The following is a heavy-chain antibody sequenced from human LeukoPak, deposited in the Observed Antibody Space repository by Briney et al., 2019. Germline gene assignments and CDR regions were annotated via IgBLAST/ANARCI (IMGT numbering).Heavy chain of an antibody. CDR3: AKDLGAPMSKWFGELKDRRKNYFDY. Sequence: PGGSLRLSCAASGFTFSSYAMSWVRQAPGKGLEWVSAISGSGGSTYYADSVKGRFTISRDNSKNTLYLQMNSLRAEDTAVYYCAKDLGAPMSKWFGELKDRRKNYFDYWGQGTLVTVSS. CDR2: ISGSGGST. CDR1: GFTFSSYA. D-gene: IGHD3-10*01. V-gene: IGHV3-23*01. J-gene: IGHJ4*02.